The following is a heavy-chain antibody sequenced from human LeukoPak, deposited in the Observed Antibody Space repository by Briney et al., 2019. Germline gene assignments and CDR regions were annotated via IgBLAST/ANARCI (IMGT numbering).Heavy chain of an antibody. J-gene: IGHJ4*02. V-gene: IGHV4-59*01. CDR1: GGSISSYY. Sequence: SETLSLTCTVSGGSISSYYWSWIRRSPGKGLEWIGYIYYSGTTNYNPSPKSRVTISVDTSKNQFSLKLSSVTAADTAVYFCARDRGLRDFDYWGQGTLVTVSS. CDR2: IYYSGTT. CDR3: ARDRGLRDFDY. D-gene: IGHD4-17*01.